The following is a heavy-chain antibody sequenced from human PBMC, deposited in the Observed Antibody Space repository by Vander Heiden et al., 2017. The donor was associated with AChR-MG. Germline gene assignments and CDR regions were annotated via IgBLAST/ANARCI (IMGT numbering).Heavy chain of an antibody. Sequence: EVQLVQSGGGFVQPGGSLRLSLAASGFTFSNYWMSWVREAQGKGLEWVANISQDGSEKNYVDSVKGRFTISRDNTKNSLYLQMNSLRAEDTAVYYCARMQWLGQWGQGTLVTVSS. V-gene: IGHV3-7*01. CDR2: ISQDGSEK. CDR3: ARMQWLGQ. CDR1: GFTFSNYW. D-gene: IGHD6-19*01. J-gene: IGHJ4*02.